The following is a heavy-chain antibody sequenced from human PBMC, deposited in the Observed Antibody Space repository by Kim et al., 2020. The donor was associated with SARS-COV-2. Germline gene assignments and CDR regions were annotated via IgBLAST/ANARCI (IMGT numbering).Heavy chain of an antibody. V-gene: IGHV3-23*01. CDR1: GFSLSSYA. CDR2: LSGGDGNA. D-gene: IGHD3-10*01. CDR3: AKGYSGIYQNPRHYF. J-gene: IGHJ4*01. Sequence: GGSLRLSCAASGFSLSSYAMSWVRPAPGKGLKWVSALSGGDGNAYYAASVKGRFTISRDNSKNTLYLPMKILRHEDTALYYCAKGYSGIYQNPRHYF.